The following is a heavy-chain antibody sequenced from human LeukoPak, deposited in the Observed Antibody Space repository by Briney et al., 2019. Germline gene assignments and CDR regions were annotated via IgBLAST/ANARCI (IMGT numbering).Heavy chain of an antibody. V-gene: IGHV3-7*01. CDR1: GFTFTDYF. CDR2: IKHNGGEK. J-gene: IGHJ6*02. Sequence: LSGGSLRLSCVASGFTFTDYFMSWVRQAPGKGLEWVASIKHNGGEKYYVDSVKGRFTISRDNAKNSLYLEMSSLRVEDTAVYYCAKDGMRVKDYYYYYGMDVWGQGTTVTVSS. D-gene: IGHD1-1*01. CDR3: AKDGMRVKDYYYYYGMDV.